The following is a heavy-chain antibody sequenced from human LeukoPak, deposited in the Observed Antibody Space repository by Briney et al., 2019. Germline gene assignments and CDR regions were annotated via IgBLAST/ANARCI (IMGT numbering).Heavy chain of an antibody. D-gene: IGHD6-6*01. CDR2: ISGSGGST. Sequence: PGGSLRLSCAASGFTFSSYAMSWVRQAPGKGLEWVSAISGSGGSTYYADSVKGRFTISRDNSKNTLYLQMNSLRAEDTAVYYCAKDQAASIAANYFDYWGQGTLVTVSS. J-gene: IGHJ4*02. CDR1: GFTFSSYA. CDR3: AKDQAASIAANYFDY. V-gene: IGHV3-23*01.